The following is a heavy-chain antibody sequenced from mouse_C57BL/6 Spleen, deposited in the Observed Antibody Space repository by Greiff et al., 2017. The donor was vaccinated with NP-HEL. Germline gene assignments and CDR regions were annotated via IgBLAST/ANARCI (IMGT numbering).Heavy chain of an antibody. CDR2: ISSGGSYT. J-gene: IGHJ3*01. D-gene: IGHD2-3*01. V-gene: IGHV5-6*01. CDR1: GFTFSSYG. CDR3: AREEDGYYRYSY. Sequence: EVQLVESGGDLVKPGGSLKLSCAASGFTFSSYGMSWVRQTPDKRLEWVATISSGGSYTYYPDSVKGRFTISRDNAKNTLYLQMSSLKSEDTAVDYCAREEDGYYRYSYWGNGTLVTASA.